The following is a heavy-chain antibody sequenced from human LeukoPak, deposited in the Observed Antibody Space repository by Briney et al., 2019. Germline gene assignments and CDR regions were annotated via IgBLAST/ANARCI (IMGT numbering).Heavy chain of an antibody. V-gene: IGHV4-34*01. D-gene: IGHD3-10*01. CDR3: ARLRHYGSGSYPMTGNWFDP. CDR1: GGSFSGYY. Sequence: SETLSLTCAVYGGSFSGYYWSWIRQPPGKGLEWIGEINHSGSTNYNPSLKSRVTISVDTSKNQFSLKLSSVTAADTAVYYCARLRHYGSGSYPMTGNWFDPWGQGTLVSVSS. J-gene: IGHJ5*02. CDR2: INHSGST.